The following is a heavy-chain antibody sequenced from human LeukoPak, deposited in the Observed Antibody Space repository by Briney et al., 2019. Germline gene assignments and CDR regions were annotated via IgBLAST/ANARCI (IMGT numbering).Heavy chain of an antibody. CDR3: ARGGDWTFDC. D-gene: IGHD2-21*02. J-gene: IGHJ4*02. V-gene: IGHV3-48*03. CDR1: GFKISNFE. CDR2: INSGGGTI. Sequence: PGGSLRLSCAASGFKISNFEMNWVRQAPGKGLEWVSYINSGGGTIYYADSVEGRFTISRDNAKNSLYLQMNSLRAEDTATYYCARGGDWTFDCWGPGTLATVSS.